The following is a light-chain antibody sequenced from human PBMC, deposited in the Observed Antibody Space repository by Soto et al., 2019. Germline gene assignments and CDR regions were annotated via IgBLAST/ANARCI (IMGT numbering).Light chain of an antibody. CDR2: GAS. CDR3: LRYGDSPAAYT. CDR1: QSVSSRN. V-gene: IGKV3-20*01. Sequence: EMVLTQSPGTVSLSPGERATLSCRASQSVSSRNLAWYRQKPGQAPSLLIFGASNRATGIPHGFSGSGSGTDFTLTISRLEPEDCAVYYCLRYGDSPAAYTFGQGTKLEIK. J-gene: IGKJ2*01.